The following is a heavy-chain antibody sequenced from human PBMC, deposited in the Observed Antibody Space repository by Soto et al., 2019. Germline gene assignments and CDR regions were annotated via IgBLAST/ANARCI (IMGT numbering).Heavy chain of an antibody. CDR3: ARDHGVSYYYGMDV. V-gene: IGHV1-2*04. CDR2: INPNSGGT. CDR1: GYTFTGYY. J-gene: IGHJ6*02. Sequence: ASVKVSCKASGYTFTGYYMHWVRQAPGQGLEWMGWINPNSGGTNYAQKFQGWVTMTRDTSISTAYMELSRVRSDDTAVYYCARDHGVSYYYGMDVWGQGTTVTVS. D-gene: IGHD3-10*01.